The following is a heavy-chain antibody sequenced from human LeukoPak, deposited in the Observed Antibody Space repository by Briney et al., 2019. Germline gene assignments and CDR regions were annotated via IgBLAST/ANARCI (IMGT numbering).Heavy chain of an antibody. CDR2: MNPNSGNT. V-gene: IGHV1-8*02. CDR1: GGTFSSYA. J-gene: IGHJ4*02. CDR3: ARVKVGIAAA. D-gene: IGHD6-13*01. Sequence: ASVKVSCKASGGTFSSYAISWVRQAPGQGLEWMGWMNPNSGNTGYAQKFQGRVTMTRNTSISTAYMELSSLRSEDTAVYYCARVKVGIAAAWGQGTLVTVSS.